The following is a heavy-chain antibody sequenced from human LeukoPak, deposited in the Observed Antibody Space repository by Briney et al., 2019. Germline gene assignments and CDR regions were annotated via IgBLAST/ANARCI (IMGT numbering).Heavy chain of an antibody. CDR1: GFTVSSNY. CDR3: AKDRGGGFDY. Sequence: GGSLRLSCAASGFTVSSNYMSWVRQAPGRGLEWVSGISVSSSAYYADPVKGRFTISRDNSKNTLYLQMNSLRAEDTAVYYCAKDRGGGFDYWGQGTLVTVSS. D-gene: IGHD3-10*01. CDR2: ISVSSSA. J-gene: IGHJ4*02. V-gene: IGHV3-53*01.